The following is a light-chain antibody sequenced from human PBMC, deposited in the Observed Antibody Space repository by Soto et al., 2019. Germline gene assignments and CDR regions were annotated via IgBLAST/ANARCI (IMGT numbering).Light chain of an antibody. CDR3: QLYGGSHMFS. V-gene: IGKV1-17*01. J-gene: IGKJ2*01. CDR1: QGIGND. Sequence: DIQMTQSPSSLSASVGDRVTITCRASQGIGNDLGWFQQKPGKAPKRLIYAASSLQSGVPSRFSGSRSGTEFTLTISRLEPEDFAVYYCQLYGGSHMFSFGQGTKLEIK. CDR2: AAS.